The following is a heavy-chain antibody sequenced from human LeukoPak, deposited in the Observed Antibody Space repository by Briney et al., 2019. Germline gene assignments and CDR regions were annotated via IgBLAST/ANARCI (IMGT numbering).Heavy chain of an antibody. CDR2: ISGSGGST. Sequence: EGSLRLSCAASGFTFSSYAMSWVRQAPGKGLEWVSAISGSGGSTYYADSVKGRFTISRDNSKNTLYLQMNSLRAEDTAVYYCARDGIEDFWSGYNYGMDVWAKGPRSPSP. J-gene: IGHJ6*02. V-gene: IGHV3-23*01. CDR3: ARDGIEDFWSGYNYGMDV. D-gene: IGHD3-3*01. CDR1: GFTFSSYA.